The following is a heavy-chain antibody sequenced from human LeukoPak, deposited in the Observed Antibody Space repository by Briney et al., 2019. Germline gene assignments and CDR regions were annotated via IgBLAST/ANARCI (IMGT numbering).Heavy chain of an antibody. CDR2: ISGSGGSR. J-gene: IGHJ4*02. Sequence: PGGSLRLSCSASGFTFNNYAMSWVRQAPGKGLEWVSGISGSGGSRNYADSVKGRFTISRDNSKNTLYLQMNSLRAEDTAVYYCAKDGAYYSSGYSRFDYWGQGTLVTVSS. CDR3: AKDGAYYSSGYSRFDY. D-gene: IGHD3-22*01. V-gene: IGHV3-23*01. CDR1: GFTFNNYA.